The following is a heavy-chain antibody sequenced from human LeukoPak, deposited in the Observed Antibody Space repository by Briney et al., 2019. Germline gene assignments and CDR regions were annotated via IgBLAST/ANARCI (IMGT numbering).Heavy chain of an antibody. CDR3: ARRSYGTEYFQH. CDR2: IYYSGST. J-gene: IGHJ1*01. CDR1: GGSISSSSYY. Sequence: SETLSLTCTVSGGSISSSSYYWGWIRQPPGKGLEWIGSIYYSGSTYYNPSLKSRVTISVDTSKNQFPLKLSSVTAADTAVYYCARRSYGTEYFQHWGQGTLVTVSS. D-gene: IGHD1-26*01. V-gene: IGHV4-39*01.